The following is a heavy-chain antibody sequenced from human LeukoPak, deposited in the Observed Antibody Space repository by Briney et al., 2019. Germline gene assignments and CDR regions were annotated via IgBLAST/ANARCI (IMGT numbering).Heavy chain of an antibody. V-gene: IGHV3-7*01. CDR2: IKPDGSEK. Sequence: SGGSLRLSCAASGFTFSSYSMNWVRQAPGKGLEWVANIKPDGSEKYYVDSVKGRFTISRDNAKNSLYLQMNSLRAEDTAVYYCARDQTPFVWGQGTLVTVSS. CDR3: ARDQTPFV. J-gene: IGHJ4*02. CDR1: GFTFSSYS.